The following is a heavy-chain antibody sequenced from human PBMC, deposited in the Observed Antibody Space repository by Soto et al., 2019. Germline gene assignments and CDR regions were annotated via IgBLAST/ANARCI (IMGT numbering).Heavy chain of an antibody. J-gene: IGHJ6*02. Sequence: PSETLSLTCAVYGGSVNGYYWNWIRQPPGKGLEWIGEINHTGGTHYNPSLKSRVTMSVDTSKNQFSLRLSSVTAADTAIYYCARDGDGRMTTNPYYYNGMDVWGPGTTVTVSS. V-gene: IGHV4-34*01. CDR3: ARDGDGRMTTNPYYYNGMDV. CDR2: INHTGGT. CDR1: GGSVNGYY. D-gene: IGHD4-4*01.